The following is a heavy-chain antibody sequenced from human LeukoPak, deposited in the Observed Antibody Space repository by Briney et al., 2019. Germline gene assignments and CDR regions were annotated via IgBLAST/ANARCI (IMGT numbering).Heavy chain of an antibody. Sequence: GESLKISCKGSGYSFTSYWIGWVRQMPGKGLEWMGIIYPGDSDTRYSPSFQGQVTISADKSISTAYLQWSSLKASDTAMYYCATRTLWTYYYDSSGYYYFDYWGQGTLVTVSS. V-gene: IGHV5-51*01. CDR1: GYSFTSYW. D-gene: IGHD3-22*01. CDR2: IYPGDSDT. CDR3: ATRTLWTYYYDSSGYYYFDY. J-gene: IGHJ4*02.